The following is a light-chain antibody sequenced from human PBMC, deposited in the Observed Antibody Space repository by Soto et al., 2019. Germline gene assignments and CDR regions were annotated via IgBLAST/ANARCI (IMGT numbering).Light chain of an antibody. CDR3: QKYNSAPLT. J-gene: IGKJ4*01. CDR2: DTS. V-gene: IGKV1-27*01. Sequence: DVQMTQSPSSLSAFVGDRVTITCRASQGIATYLAWFQQKPGKVPKLLIYDTSTLQSGVPSRFSGSGSGTDFTLTINSLQPDDVGTYYCQKYNSAPLTFGGGTKVEIK. CDR1: QGIATY.